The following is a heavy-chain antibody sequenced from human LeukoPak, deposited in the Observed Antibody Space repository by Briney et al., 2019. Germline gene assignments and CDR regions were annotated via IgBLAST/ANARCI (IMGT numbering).Heavy chain of an antibody. Sequence: GGSLRLSCATSGFTFSNFGMHWVRQAPGKGLEWVAVMSYDGSNKYYADSVKGRFTISRDNSKNTLYLQMNGLRAEDSAVYYCAKAIGAYYDYWGLGTLVTVSS. D-gene: IGHD2-21*01. CDR1: GFTFSNFG. CDR3: AKAIGAYYDY. V-gene: IGHV3-30*18. J-gene: IGHJ4*02. CDR2: MSYDGSNK.